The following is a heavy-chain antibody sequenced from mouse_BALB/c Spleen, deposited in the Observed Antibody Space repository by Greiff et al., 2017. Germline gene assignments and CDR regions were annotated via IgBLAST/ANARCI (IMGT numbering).Heavy chain of an antibody. CDR2: ISYDGSN. J-gene: IGHJ1*01. CDR1: GYSITSGYY. D-gene: IGHD2-10*02. CDR3: AVYGNYVGYFDV. V-gene: IGHV3-6*02. Sequence: VQLKESGPGLVKPSQSLSLTCSVTGYSITSGYYWNWIRQFPGNKLEWMGYISYDGSNNYNPSLKNRISITRDTSKNQFFLKLNSVTTEDTATYYCAVYGNYVGYFDVWGAGTTVTVSS.